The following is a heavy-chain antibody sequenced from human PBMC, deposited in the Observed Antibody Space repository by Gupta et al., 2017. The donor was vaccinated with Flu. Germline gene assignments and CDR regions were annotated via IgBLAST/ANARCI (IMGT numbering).Heavy chain of an antibody. Sequence: QVQLVQSGAQVKKPGASVKVSCKASGYTSTRYAMHWVRQAPGQRLEWMGWINAGNGNTKYSRKFQGRVTITRDTSASTAYMELSSLRSEDTAVYYCARSPLYDMVLEYWGQGTLVTVSP. CDR2: INAGNGNT. V-gene: IGHV1-3*01. CDR1: GYTSTRYA. J-gene: IGHJ4*02. CDR3: ARSPLYDMVLEY. D-gene: IGHD3-9*01.